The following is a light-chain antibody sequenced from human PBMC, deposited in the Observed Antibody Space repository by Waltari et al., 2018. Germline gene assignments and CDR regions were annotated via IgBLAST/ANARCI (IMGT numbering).Light chain of an antibody. J-gene: IGKJ4*01. CDR3: QQHNSYPLT. Sequence: DIQMTQSPSSLSASVGDRVTITCQASQGNSNWLAWYQHKPGKAPKLLIYAASTLQSGVPSRFSGSGSGTEFTLTISSLQPEDFATYYCQQHNSYPLTFGGGTKVEIK. CDR1: QGNSNW. V-gene: IGKV1-9*01. CDR2: AAS.